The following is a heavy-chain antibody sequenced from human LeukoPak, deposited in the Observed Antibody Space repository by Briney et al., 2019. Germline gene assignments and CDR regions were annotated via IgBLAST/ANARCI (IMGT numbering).Heavy chain of an antibody. CDR1: GGTFSSYA. CDR3: ARVGAGTGDAFDI. V-gene: IGHV1-69*06. D-gene: IGHD6-19*01. CDR2: IIPIFGTA. Sequence: ASVKVSCKASGGTFSSYAISWVRQAPGQGLEWMGGIIPIFGTANYAQKFQGRVTITADKSTSTAYMELSSLRSEDTAVYYCARVGAGTGDAFDIWGQGTMVTVSS. J-gene: IGHJ3*02.